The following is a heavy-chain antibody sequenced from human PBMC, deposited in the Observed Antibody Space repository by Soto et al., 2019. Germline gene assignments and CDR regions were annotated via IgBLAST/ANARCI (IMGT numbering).Heavy chain of an antibody. CDR3: ARDLPSLLWFGELTFDP. V-gene: IGHV1-2*02. CDR2: INPNSGGT. J-gene: IGHJ5*02. CDR1: GYTFTGYY. Sequence: ASVKVSCKASGYTFTGYYMHWVRQAPGQGLEWMGWINPNSGGTNYAQKFQGRVTMTRDTSISTAYMELSRLRSDDTAVYYCARDLPSLLWFGELTFDPWGQGTLVTVSS. D-gene: IGHD3-10*01.